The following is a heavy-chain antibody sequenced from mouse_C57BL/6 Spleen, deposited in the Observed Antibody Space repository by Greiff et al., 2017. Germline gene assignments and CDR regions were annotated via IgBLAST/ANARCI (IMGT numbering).Heavy chain of an antibody. CDR1: GFTFSSYA. CDR2: ISDGGSYT. D-gene: IGHD2-1*01. Sequence: DVMLVESGGGLVKPGGSLKLSCAASGFTFSSYAMSWVRQTPEQRLEWVATISDGGSYTYYPDNVKGRFTISRDNAKNNLYLQMSHLQSEDTAMYDCARDYGNYEAWFAYWGQGTLVTVSA. V-gene: IGHV5-4*03. J-gene: IGHJ3*01. CDR3: ARDYGNYEAWFAY.